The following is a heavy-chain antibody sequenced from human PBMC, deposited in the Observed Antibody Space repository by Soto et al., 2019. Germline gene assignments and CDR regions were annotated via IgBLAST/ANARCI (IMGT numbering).Heavy chain of an antibody. CDR1: GFTFSSYA. CDR3: ARDGPRYCSGGSCYFGFDY. V-gene: IGHV3-30-3*01. CDR2: ISYDGSNK. Sequence: GGSLRLSCAASGFTFSSYAMHWVRQAPGKGLEWVAVISYDGSNKYYADSVKGRFTISRDNSKNTLYLQMNSLRAEDTAVYYCARDGPRYCSGGSCYFGFDYWGQGTLVTVSS. D-gene: IGHD2-15*01. J-gene: IGHJ4*02.